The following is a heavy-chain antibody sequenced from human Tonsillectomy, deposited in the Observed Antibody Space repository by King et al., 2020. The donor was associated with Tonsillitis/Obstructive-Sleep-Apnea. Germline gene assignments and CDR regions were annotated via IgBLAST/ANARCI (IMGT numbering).Heavy chain of an antibody. D-gene: IGHD6-19*01. Sequence: VQLVESGGGLVQPGGSLRLSCAASGFTFSSYEMNWVRQAPGKGREWGSYISSSGSTIYYADSVKGRFTISRDNAKNSLYLQMNSLRAEDTAVYYCARDGGSSGWSKRDYVDYWAQGTLVTVSS. CDR1: GFTFSSYE. CDR3: ARDGGSSGWSKRDYVDY. CDR2: ISSSGSTI. V-gene: IGHV3-48*03. J-gene: IGHJ4*02.